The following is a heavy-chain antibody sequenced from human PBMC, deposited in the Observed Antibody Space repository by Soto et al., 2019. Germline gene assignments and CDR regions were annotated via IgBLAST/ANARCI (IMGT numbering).Heavy chain of an antibody. CDR1: GVSFSTYY. CDR3: ARDQGGPFDY. CDR2: IYYSASS. V-gene: IGHV4-59*01. D-gene: IGHD2-15*01. Sequence: QVQLQESGPGLVKPSETLSLTCTVSGVSFSTYYWSWIRQAPGKGLEWIGYIYYSASSNYNPSLKSRVTMSVDTSKNQLSLKLSSVSAADTAVYYSARDQGGPFDYWGQGALVTVSS. J-gene: IGHJ4*02.